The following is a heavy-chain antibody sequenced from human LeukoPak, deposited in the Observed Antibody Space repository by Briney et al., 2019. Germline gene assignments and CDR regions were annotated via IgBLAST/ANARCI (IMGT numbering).Heavy chain of an antibody. J-gene: IGHJ3*02. D-gene: IGHD3-9*01. V-gene: IGHV1-69*04. Sequence: ASVKVSCKASGGTFSSYAISWVRQAPGQGLEWMGRIIPILGIANYAQKFQGRVTITADKSTSTAYMELSSLRSEDTAVYYCARDQEGYFDWLTRGAFDIWGQGTMVTVSS. CDR2: IIPILGIA. CDR1: GGTFSSYA. CDR3: ARDQEGYFDWLTRGAFDI.